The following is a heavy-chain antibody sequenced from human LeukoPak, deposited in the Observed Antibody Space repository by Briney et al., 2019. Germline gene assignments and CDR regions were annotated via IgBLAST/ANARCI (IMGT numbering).Heavy chain of an antibody. D-gene: IGHD3-22*01. J-gene: IGHJ5*02. CDR3: ARDYYDSSGYHWFDP. V-gene: IGHV1-18*01. CDR2: ISAYNGNT. Sequence: GASVKVSCKASGYTFVNYGISWVRQAPGQGLEWMGWISAYNGNTNYAQKLQGRVTMTTDTSTSTAYMELRSLRSDDTAVYYCARDYYDSSGYHWFDPWGQGTLVTVSS. CDR1: GYTFVNYG.